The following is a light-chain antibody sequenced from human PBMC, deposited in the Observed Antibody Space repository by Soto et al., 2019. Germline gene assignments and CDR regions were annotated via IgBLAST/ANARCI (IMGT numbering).Light chain of an antibody. CDR1: SSDVGRYDF. CDR2: DVS. J-gene: IGLJ1*01. CDR3: SSYTTGGTFV. V-gene: IGLV2-14*01. Sequence: SVLAQPASVSGSPGQSITISCTGTSSDVGRYDFVSWFQQHPGKAHKLMIYDVSIRPSGISDHFSGSKSGNTASLTISGLQAEDEADYSCSSYTTGGTFVFGTGTKVT.